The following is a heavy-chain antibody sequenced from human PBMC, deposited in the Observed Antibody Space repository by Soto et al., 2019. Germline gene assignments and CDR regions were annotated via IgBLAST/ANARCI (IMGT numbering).Heavy chain of an antibody. CDR3: ARDFYPLAYYFDP. Sequence: QVQLVQSEAEVKKPGASVKVSCEASGYTFINHGISWVRQAPGQGLEWMGWVSGSNGNTKYAQKFQGRVTMTTETSTSTAHMELRTLSSDNTAVYFCARDFYPLAYYFDPGGQGTLVTVSS. V-gene: IGHV1-18*04. CDR1: GYTFINHG. J-gene: IGHJ4*02. CDR2: VSGSNGNT.